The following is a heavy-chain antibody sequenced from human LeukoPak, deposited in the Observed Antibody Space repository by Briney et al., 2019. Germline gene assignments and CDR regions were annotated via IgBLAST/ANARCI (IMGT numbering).Heavy chain of an antibody. D-gene: IGHD3-22*01. V-gene: IGHV1-2*02. Sequence: ASVKVSCKASGYTFTGYYMHWVRQAPGQGLEWMGWINPNSGGTNYAQKFQGRVTMTRDTSISTAYMELSRLRSDDTAVYYCARAYYHDSSGYFDYWGQGTLVTVSS. CDR3: ARAYYHDSSGYFDY. CDR1: GYTFTGYY. CDR2: INPNSGGT. J-gene: IGHJ4*02.